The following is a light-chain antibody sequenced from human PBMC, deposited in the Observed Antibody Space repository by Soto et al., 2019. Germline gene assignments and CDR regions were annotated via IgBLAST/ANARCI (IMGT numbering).Light chain of an antibody. J-gene: IGKJ1*01. Sequence: DIVMTQSHDSLAVSLGERATINCNSIQSVFYTSRNKSSLAWYRQVPGQTPRLLIYDTSTRATGVPARLRGSRSGPEFTLTISRLQSEDFAVYYCLQYHYWWTFGHGTKVDIK. CDR2: DTS. CDR1: QSVFYTSRNKSS. CDR3: LQYHYWWT. V-gene: IGKV4-1*01.